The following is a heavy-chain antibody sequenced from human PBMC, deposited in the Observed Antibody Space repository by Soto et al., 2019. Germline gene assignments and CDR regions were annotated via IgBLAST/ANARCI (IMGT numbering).Heavy chain of an antibody. Sequence: QVQLQESGPGLAKPSQTLSLTCTVSGGSISSGNYYWSWIRQPPGKGLEWIGFISYSGSTYYSLSLKSRVTISVDTSKNQFSLNLSFVTAADTAVYYCATMGTPATGLYYFDYWGQGTLVTVSS. D-gene: IGHD5-18*01. V-gene: IGHV4-30-4*01. CDR2: ISYSGST. J-gene: IGHJ4*02. CDR1: GGSISSGNYY. CDR3: ATMGTPATGLYYFDY.